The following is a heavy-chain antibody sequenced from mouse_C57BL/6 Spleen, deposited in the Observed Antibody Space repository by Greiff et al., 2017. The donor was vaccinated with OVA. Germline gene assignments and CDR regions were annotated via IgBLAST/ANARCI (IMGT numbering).Heavy chain of an antibody. J-gene: IGHJ2*01. CDR3: ARRDDYDGYYFDY. V-gene: IGHV1-61*01. Sequence: QVQLQQPGAELVRPGSSVKLSCKASGYTFTSYWMDWVKQRPGQGLEWIGNIYPSDSETHYNQKFKDKATLTVDKSSSTAYMQLSSLTSEDSAVYYCARRDDYDGYYFDYWGQGTTLTVSS. CDR2: IYPSDSET. CDR1: GYTFTSYW. D-gene: IGHD2-4*01.